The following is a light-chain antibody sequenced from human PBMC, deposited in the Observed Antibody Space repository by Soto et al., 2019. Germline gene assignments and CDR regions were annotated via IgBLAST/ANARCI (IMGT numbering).Light chain of an antibody. Sequence: VVMTQSPATLYVSPGESATLSCRASQSVSRNLAWYQQKPGQAPRLLLYGSYFSATNVTDRFTGRGSGTEFTLTSSGLQSDDSAIYYCQQYNNLSPLTFGEGTKVEIK. CDR2: GSY. CDR1: QSVSRN. J-gene: IGKJ4*01. V-gene: IGKV3-15*01. CDR3: QQYNNLSPLT.